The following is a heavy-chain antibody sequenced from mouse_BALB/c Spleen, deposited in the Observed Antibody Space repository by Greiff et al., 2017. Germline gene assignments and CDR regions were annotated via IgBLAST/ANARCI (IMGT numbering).Heavy chain of an antibody. Sequence: VKLQQSGPGLVAPSQSLSITCTVSGFSLTDYGVSWIRQPPGKGLEWLGVIWAGGSTNYNSALMSRLSISKDNSKSQVFLKMNSLQTDDTAMYYCARDPGYGNYFAYWGQGTLVTVSA. CDR2: IWAGGST. V-gene: IGHV2-9*02. J-gene: IGHJ3*01. D-gene: IGHD2-1*01. CDR1: GFSLTDYG. CDR3: ARDPGYGNYFAY.